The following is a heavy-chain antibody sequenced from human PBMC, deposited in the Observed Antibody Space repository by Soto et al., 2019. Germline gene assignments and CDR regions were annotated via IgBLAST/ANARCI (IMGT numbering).Heavy chain of an antibody. CDR1: GFTFSSYS. CDR3: ARFGGGYYFDY. D-gene: IGHD3-22*01. Sequence: GGSLRLSCAASGFTFSSYSMNWVRQAPGKGLEWVSSISSSSSYIYYADSVKGRFTISRDNAKNSLYLQMNSLRAEDTAVYCCARFGGGYYFDYWGQGTLVTVSS. CDR2: ISSSSSYI. V-gene: IGHV3-21*01. J-gene: IGHJ4*02.